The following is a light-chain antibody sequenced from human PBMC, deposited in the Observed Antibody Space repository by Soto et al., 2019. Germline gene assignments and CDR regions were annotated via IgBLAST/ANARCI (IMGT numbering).Light chain of an antibody. V-gene: IGKV1-33*01. CDR3: QQYDNLPLT. Sequence: DIQMTHSPSSLSASVGDRVTITCQASQDITNYLRWFQQKPGKAPKLLIYDASNLETGVPSRFSGSGSGKDFTFTISSLQPEDIATYYCQQYDNLPLTFGGGTKVEIX. CDR2: DAS. CDR1: QDITNY. J-gene: IGKJ4*01.